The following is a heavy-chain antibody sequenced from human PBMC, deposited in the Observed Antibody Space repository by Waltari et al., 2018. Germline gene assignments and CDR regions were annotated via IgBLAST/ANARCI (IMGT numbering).Heavy chain of an antibody. CDR3: ARDDSSGQGAFDI. CDR2: INHSGST. CDR1: GGSFSGYY. Sequence: QVQLQQWGAGLLKPSETLSLPCAVYGGSFSGYYWRRIRQPPGKGLEWIGEINHSGSTNYNPSLKSRVTISVDTSKNQFSLKLSSVTAADTAVYFCARDDSSGQGAFDIWGQGTMVTVSS. J-gene: IGHJ3*02. D-gene: IGHD3-22*01. V-gene: IGHV4-34*01.